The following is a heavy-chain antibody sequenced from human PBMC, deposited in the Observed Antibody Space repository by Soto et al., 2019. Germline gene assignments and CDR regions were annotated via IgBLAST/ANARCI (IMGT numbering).Heavy chain of an antibody. D-gene: IGHD4-17*01. V-gene: IGHV4-30-4*01. CDR2: IYYSGST. J-gene: IGHJ4*02. CDR1: GGSISSGDYY. CDR3: ARDSNDYGGTDY. Sequence: SETLSLTCTVSGGSISSGDYYWSWIRQPPGKGLEWIGYIYYSGSTYYNPSLKSRVTISVDTSKNQFSLNLSSVTAADTAVYYCARDSNDYGGTDYWGQGTLVTVSS.